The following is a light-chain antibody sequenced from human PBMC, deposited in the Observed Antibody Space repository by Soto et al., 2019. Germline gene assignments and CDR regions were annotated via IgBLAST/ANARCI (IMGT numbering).Light chain of an antibody. V-gene: IGKV1-39*01. CDR2: AAS. CDR3: QQSYITSWT. CDR1: QSMSNY. Sequence: DIQMTQSPPSLSASVGDRVTITCRASQSMSNYLNWYQQKPGTAPKLLIYAASSLQSGVPSRFTGSGSGTLFTLTISSLQPEDYATYYCQQSYITSWTFGQGTKVEVK. J-gene: IGKJ1*01.